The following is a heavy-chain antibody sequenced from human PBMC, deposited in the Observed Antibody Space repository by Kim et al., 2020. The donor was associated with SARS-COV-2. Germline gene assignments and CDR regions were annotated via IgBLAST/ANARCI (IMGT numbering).Heavy chain of an antibody. CDR1: GGSISSGTYY. CDR3: AGMTGRTGWFDP. V-gene: IGHV4-61*02. CDR2: IYSSGTT. Sequence: QTLSLTCTVSGGSISSGTYYFNWIRQPAGKGLEWIGRIYSSGTTNYNPSLKSRVTISVDTSKKQFSLRLNSVTAADTAVYYCAGMTGRTGWFDPWGQGTLVTVSS. D-gene: IGHD1-1*01. J-gene: IGHJ5*02.